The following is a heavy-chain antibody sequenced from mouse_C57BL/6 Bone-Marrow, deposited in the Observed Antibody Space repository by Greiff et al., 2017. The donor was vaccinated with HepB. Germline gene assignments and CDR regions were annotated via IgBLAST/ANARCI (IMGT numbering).Heavy chain of an antibody. CDR1: GYTFTDYN. CDR3: ARAYYSNYETVYWYFDV. CDR2: INPNNGGT. D-gene: IGHD2-5*01. J-gene: IGHJ1*03. V-gene: IGHV1-18*01. Sequence: EVQLQQSGPELVKPGASVKIPCKASGYTFTDYNMDWVKQSHGKSLEWIGDINPNNGGTIYNQKFKGKATLTVDKSSSTAYMELRSLTSEDTAVYYCARAYYSNYETVYWYFDVWGTGTTVTVSS.